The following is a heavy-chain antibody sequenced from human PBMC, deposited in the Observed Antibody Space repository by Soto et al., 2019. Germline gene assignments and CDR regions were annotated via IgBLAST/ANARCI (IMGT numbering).Heavy chain of an antibody. CDR3: AKDPVTVTPAAHWYFDL. D-gene: IGHD4-17*01. V-gene: IGHV3-23*01. Sequence: GGSLRLSCAASGFTFSSYAMSWVRQAPGKGLEWVSAISGSGGSTYYADSVKGRFTISRDNSKNTLYLQMNSLRAEDTAVYYCAKDPVTVTPAAHWYFDLWGRGTLVTVSS. CDR1: GFTFSSYA. J-gene: IGHJ2*01. CDR2: ISGSGGST.